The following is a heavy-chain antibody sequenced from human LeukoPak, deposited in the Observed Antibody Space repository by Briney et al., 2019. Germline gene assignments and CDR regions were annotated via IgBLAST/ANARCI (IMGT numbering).Heavy chain of an antibody. CDR3: ARGWGTAMLGH. Sequence: ASVKVSCKASGYTFISYGISWVRQAPGQGPGQGLEWMGWISTYNGNTNYAQKLQGRVTMTRNTSISTAYMELSSLRSEDTAVYYCARGWGTAMLGHWGQGTLVTVSS. J-gene: IGHJ4*02. CDR1: GYTFISYG. V-gene: IGHV1-18*01. CDR2: ISTYNGNT. D-gene: IGHD5-18*01.